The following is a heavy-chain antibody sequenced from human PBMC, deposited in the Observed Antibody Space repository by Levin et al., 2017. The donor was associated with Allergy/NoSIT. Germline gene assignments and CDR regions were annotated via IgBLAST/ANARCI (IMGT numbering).Heavy chain of an antibody. CDR1: GFTFSSYG. CDR3: ANLISAFDI. CDR2: ISYDGSNK. V-gene: IGHV3-30*18. J-gene: IGHJ3*02. Sequence: GGSLRLSCAASGFTFSSYGMHWVRQAPGKGLEWVAVISYDGSNKYYADSVKGRFTISRDNSKNTLYLQMNSLRAEDTAVYYCANLISAFDIWGQGTMVTVSS. D-gene: IGHD3/OR15-3a*01.